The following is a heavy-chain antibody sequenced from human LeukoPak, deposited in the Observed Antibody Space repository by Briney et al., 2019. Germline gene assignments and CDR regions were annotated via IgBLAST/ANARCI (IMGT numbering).Heavy chain of an antibody. D-gene: IGHD3-3*01. CDR3: ARVTIFGVVFIDC. CDR2: IYYTGSN. J-gene: IGHJ4*02. CDR1: GGSICSYY. V-gene: IGHV4-59*01. Sequence: SETLSLTCTVSGGSICSYYWSWIRQPPGKGLEWIGYIYYTGSNNYCPSLKSRVTISVNASKDEFSLKLSSVTAADTAVYYCARVTIFGVVFIDCWGQGTLVTVSS.